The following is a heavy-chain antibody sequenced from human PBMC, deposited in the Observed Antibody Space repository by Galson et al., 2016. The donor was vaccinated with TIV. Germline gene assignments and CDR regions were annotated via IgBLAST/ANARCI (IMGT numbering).Heavy chain of an antibody. D-gene: IGHD5-12*01. CDR3: TKARGYSYGSPHDYYYGMDV. CDR2: ISSNSAYL. J-gene: IGHJ6*02. CDR1: GFSFDDYG. V-gene: IGHV3-9*01. Sequence: LRLSCAASGFSFDDYGMHWVRQVLGKGLEWVSGISSNSAYLGYADSVKGRFTISRDNAKNSLYLQMNSLRAEDTALYYCTKARGYSYGSPHDYYYGMDVWGQGTTVIVSS.